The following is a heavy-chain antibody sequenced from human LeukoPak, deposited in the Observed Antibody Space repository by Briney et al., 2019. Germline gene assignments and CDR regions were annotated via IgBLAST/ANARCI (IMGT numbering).Heavy chain of an antibody. V-gene: IGHV4-39*07. CDR2: IYYTGTT. CDR1: GGSISSSLYH. J-gene: IGHJ5*02. CDR3: ARRITMVRGVIMSRRKYNWFDP. Sequence: PSETLSLTCNASGGSISSSLYHWGSIRQSPGKNLEWLGSIYYTGTTHYNPSLKSRVTISVDTSKNQFSLKLSSVTAADTAVYYCARRITMVRGVIMSRRKYNWFDPWGQGTLVTVSS. D-gene: IGHD3-10*01.